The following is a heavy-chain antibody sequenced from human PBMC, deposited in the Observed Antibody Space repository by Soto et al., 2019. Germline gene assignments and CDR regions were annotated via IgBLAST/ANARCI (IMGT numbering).Heavy chain of an antibody. Sequence: QLQLQESGPGLVKPSETLSLTCTVSGGSISSSSYYWGWIHQPPGKGLEWIGSIYYSGSTYYNPSLKSRVTISVDTSKNQFSLKLSSVTAADTAVYYCARMYYDFWSGYSPPIDYWGQGTLVTVSS. V-gene: IGHV4-39*01. D-gene: IGHD3-3*01. CDR1: GGSISSSSYY. CDR3: ARMYYDFWSGYSPPIDY. J-gene: IGHJ4*02. CDR2: IYYSGST.